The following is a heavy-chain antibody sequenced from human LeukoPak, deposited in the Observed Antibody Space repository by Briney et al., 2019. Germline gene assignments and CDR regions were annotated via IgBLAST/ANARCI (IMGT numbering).Heavy chain of an antibody. V-gene: IGHV3-11*01. CDR3: AIARYYDSSGYYYGLWE. CDR2: ISSSGSTI. Sequence: GGSLRLSCTASGFTFSDYYMSWIRQAPGKGLEWVSYISSSGSTIYYADSVKGRFTISRDNAKNSLYLQMNSLRAEDTAVYFCAIARYYDSSGYYYGLWEWGQGTLVTVSS. D-gene: IGHD3-22*01. CDR1: GFTFSDYY. J-gene: IGHJ4*02.